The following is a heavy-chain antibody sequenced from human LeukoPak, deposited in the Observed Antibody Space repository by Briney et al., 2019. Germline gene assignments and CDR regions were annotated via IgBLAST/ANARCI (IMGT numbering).Heavy chain of an antibody. CDR2: IYYSGST. CDR3: ARDPLSSSWYGGVY. D-gene: IGHD6-13*01. J-gene: IGHJ4*02. V-gene: IGHV4-39*07. Sequence: SETLSLTCTVSGGSISSSSYYWGWIRQPPGKGLEWIGSIYYSGSTYYNPSLKSRVTISVDTSKNQFSLKLSSVTAADTAVYYCARDPLSSSWYGGVYWGQGTLVTVSS. CDR1: GGSISSSSYY.